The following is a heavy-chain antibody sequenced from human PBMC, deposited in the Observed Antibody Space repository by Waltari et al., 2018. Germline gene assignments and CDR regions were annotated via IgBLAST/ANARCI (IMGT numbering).Heavy chain of an antibody. J-gene: IGHJ6*02. V-gene: IGHV1-69*02. D-gene: IGHD3-3*01. CDR3: ARGVEVLEWLLYYYGMDV. CDR1: GGTFSSYT. CDR2: IIPILGIA. Sequence: QVQLVQSGAEVKKPGSSVKVSCKASGGTFSSYTISWVRPAPGQGLEWMGRIIPILGIANYAQKFQGRVTITADKSTSTAYMELSSLRSEDTAVYYCARGVEVLEWLLYYYGMDVWGQGTTVTVSS.